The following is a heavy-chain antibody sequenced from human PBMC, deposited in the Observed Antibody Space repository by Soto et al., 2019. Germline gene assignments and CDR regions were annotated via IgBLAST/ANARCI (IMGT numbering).Heavy chain of an antibody. CDR2: ISSSGSTI. J-gene: IGHJ4*02. CDR1: GFTFSSYE. V-gene: IGHV3-48*03. D-gene: IGHD5-12*01. CDR3: ARDRAVATMPIGFDY. Sequence: GESLKISCAASGFTFSSYEMNWVRQAPGKGLEWVSYISSSGSTIYYADSVKGRFTISRDNAKNSLYLQMNSLRAEDTAVYYCARDRAVATMPIGFDYWGQGTLVTVSS.